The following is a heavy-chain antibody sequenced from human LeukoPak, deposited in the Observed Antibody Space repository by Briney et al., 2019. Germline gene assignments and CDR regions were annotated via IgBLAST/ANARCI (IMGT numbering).Heavy chain of an antibody. J-gene: IGHJ4*02. V-gene: IGHV3-23*01. D-gene: IGHD6-19*01. Sequence: GGSLRLSCAASGFTFNSYAMSWVRQAPGKGLEWVSAISGSGGSTYYADSVKGRFTISRDNAKNSPYLQMNSLRAEDTAVYYCARDKRDSSGIFDYWGQGTLVTVSS. CDR1: GFTFNSYA. CDR2: ISGSGGST. CDR3: ARDKRDSSGIFDY.